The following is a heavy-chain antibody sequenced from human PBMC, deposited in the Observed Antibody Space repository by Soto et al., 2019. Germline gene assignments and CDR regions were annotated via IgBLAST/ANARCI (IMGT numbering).Heavy chain of an antibody. D-gene: IGHD2-15*01. CDR3: AGGESMLPSILTSPLDF. J-gene: IGHJ4*02. Sequence: QVQLRESGPGLVKPSQTLSLTCTVSGDTIYSDNYYWTWIRQPPGRGLELIAYIYYSGKTYYNPSLTSRTIISVDTSKNQFSLRLSSVTAADTAVYFCAGGESMLPSILTSPLDFWGQGILVTVSS. CDR1: GDTIYSDNYY. V-gene: IGHV4-30-4*01. CDR2: IYYSGKT.